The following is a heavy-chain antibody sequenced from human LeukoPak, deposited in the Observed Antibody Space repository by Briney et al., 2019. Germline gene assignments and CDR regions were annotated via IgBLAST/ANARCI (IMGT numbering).Heavy chain of an antibody. Sequence: GGSLRLSCAASGFTFSSYAMSWVRRAPGKGLEWVSAISGSGGSTYYADSVKGRFTISRDNSKNTLYLQMNSLRAEDTAVYYCAKDRNYDSSGPTPYFDYWGQGTLVTVSS. J-gene: IGHJ4*02. V-gene: IGHV3-23*01. D-gene: IGHD3-22*01. CDR2: ISGSGGST. CDR1: GFTFSSYA. CDR3: AKDRNYDSSGPTPYFDY.